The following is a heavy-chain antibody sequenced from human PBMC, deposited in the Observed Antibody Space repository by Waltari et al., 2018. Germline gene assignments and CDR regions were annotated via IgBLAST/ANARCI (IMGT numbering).Heavy chain of an antibody. Sequence: EVQRVGSGEGLLRPGGSLGLSCEASGFPFSNYGINWVRQAPGKGLEWVSAISGSGGTTYYTDSVRGRFTISRDNSKNTVSLQMNSLRAEDTAVYYCARDGPYYYGSGSFFDYWGQGTLVTVSS. CDR1: GFPFSNYG. D-gene: IGHD3-10*01. CDR3: ARDGPYYYGSGSFFDY. CDR2: ISGSGGTT. J-gene: IGHJ4*02. V-gene: IGHV3-23*04.